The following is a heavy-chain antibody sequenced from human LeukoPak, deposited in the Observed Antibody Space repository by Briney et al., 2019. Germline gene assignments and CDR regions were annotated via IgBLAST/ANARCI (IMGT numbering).Heavy chain of an antibody. D-gene: IGHD6-19*01. Sequence: GGSLRLSCAASGFTFSAYGMTWVRQAPGKGLEWVSAISGSGGSTYYADSVKGRFTISRDNSKNTLYLQMNSLRAEDTAVYYCAGGIAVAGTGYWGQGTLVTVSS. V-gene: IGHV3-23*01. J-gene: IGHJ4*02. CDR2: ISGSGGST. CDR3: AGGIAVAGTGY. CDR1: GFTFSAYG.